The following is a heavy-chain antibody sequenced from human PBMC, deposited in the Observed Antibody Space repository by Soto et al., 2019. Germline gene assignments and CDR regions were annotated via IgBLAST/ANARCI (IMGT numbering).Heavy chain of an antibody. CDR1: RGSISSGSYY. Sequence: TLSLPCTVSRGSISSGSYYGSWIRQHPGKGLEWIGYIYYSGSTYYNPSLKSRVTISVDTSKNQFSLKLSSVTAADTAVYYCARSGYSYGPNPLLYWGQG. D-gene: IGHD5-18*01. J-gene: IGHJ4*02. V-gene: IGHV4-31*03. CDR2: IYYSGST. CDR3: ARSGYSYGPNPLLY.